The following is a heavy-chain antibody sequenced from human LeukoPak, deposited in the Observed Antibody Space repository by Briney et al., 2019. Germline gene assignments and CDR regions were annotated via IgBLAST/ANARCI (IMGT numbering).Heavy chain of an antibody. V-gene: IGHV4-4*09. CDR3: ARQEYSSPLYNWFDP. Sequence: SETLSLTCTVSGGSISSYYWSWIRQPPGKGLEWIGYISTSGSTIYNPSLKGRVTISTDTSKNQFSLKLSSVTAADTAVYYCARQEYSSPLYNWFDPWGQGTLVTVSS. D-gene: IGHD6-6*01. J-gene: IGHJ5*02. CDR2: ISTSGST. CDR1: GGSISSYY.